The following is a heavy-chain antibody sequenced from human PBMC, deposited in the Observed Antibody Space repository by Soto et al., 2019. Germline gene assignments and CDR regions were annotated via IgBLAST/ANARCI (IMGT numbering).Heavy chain of an antibody. CDR3: VRSGCSSTACHTDWFDP. Sequence: SETLSLTCAVSGASVDSGAYSWSWIRQPPGKGLEWIGYIYHGVSTDYNPSLKSRVTISVDSSKNLFSLSLSSVTAADTAVYFCVRSGCSSTACHTDWFDPWGPGTLVTVSS. V-gene: IGHV4-30-2*01. CDR2: IYHGVST. CDR1: GASVDSGAYS. J-gene: IGHJ5*02. D-gene: IGHD2-2*01.